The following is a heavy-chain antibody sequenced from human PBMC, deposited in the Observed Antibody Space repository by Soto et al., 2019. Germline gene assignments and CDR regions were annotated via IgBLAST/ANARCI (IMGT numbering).Heavy chain of an antibody. CDR3: SRRYYDSSGYYPGGWFDP. CDR1: GGSISSGDYY. Sequence: PSETLSLTCTVSGGSISSGDYYWSWIRQPPGKGLEWIGYIYYSGSTYYNPSLKSRVTISVDTSKNQFSLKLSSVTAADTAVYYCSRRYYDSSGYYPGGWFDPWGQGTLVTVSS. J-gene: IGHJ5*02. D-gene: IGHD3-22*01. CDR2: IYYSGST. V-gene: IGHV4-30-4*01.